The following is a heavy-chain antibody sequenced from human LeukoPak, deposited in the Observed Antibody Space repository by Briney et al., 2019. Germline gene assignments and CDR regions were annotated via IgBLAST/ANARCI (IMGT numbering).Heavy chain of an antibody. Sequence: PLETLSLTCTVSGGSISSYYWSWIRQPPGKGLEWIGYIYYSGSTNYNPSLKSRATISVDTSKNQFSLKLSSVTAADTAVYYCARAFYDSSGYYFAFDIWGQGTMVTVSS. V-gene: IGHV4-59*01. D-gene: IGHD3-22*01. J-gene: IGHJ3*02. CDR3: ARAFYDSSGYYFAFDI. CDR1: GGSISSYY. CDR2: IYYSGST.